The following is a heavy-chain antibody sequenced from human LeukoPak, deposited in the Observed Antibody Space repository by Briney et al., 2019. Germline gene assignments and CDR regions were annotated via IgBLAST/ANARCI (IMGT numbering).Heavy chain of an antibody. J-gene: IGHJ6*03. Sequence: ASVKVSCKASGYTFTSYGISWVRQAPGQGHEWMGWISAYNGNTNYAQKLQGRVTMTTDTSTSTADMELRSLRSDDTAVYYCGRVSSGYGSGSFYYYYYMDVWGKGTTVTVSS. CDR1: GYTFTSYG. D-gene: IGHD3-10*01. CDR2: ISAYNGNT. V-gene: IGHV1-18*01. CDR3: GRVSSGYGSGSFYYYYYMDV.